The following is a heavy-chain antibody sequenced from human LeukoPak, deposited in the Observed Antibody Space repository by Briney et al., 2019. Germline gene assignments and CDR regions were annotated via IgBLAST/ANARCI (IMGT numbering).Heavy chain of an antibody. D-gene: IGHD1-1*01. Sequence: GGSLRLSCAASGFTFSNYAMSWVRQAPGKGLEWFSAITDSGGDTYYADSVKGRFTISRDNSKNTLYLQMTSLRAEDTAEYYCAKSLFTSATGTGRAFHIWGQGTMVTVSS. CDR1: GFTFSNYA. J-gene: IGHJ3*02. CDR2: ITDSGGDT. V-gene: IGHV3-23*01. CDR3: AKSLFTSATGTGRAFHI.